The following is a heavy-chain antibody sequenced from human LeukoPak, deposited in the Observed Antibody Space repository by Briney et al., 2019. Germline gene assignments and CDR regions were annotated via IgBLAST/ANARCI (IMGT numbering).Heavy chain of an antibody. CDR2: INHSGST. D-gene: IGHD3-16*02. CDR3: ARVGYDYVWGSYRYTSHTPNFDY. V-gene: IGHV4-38-2*02. CDR1: GYSISSGYY. J-gene: IGHJ4*02. Sequence: SETLSLTCTVSGYSISSGYYWSWIRQPPGKGLEWIGEINHSGSTNYNPSLKSRVTISVDTSKNQFSLKLSSVTAADTAVYYCARVGYDYVWGSYRYTSHTPNFDYWGQGTLVTVSS.